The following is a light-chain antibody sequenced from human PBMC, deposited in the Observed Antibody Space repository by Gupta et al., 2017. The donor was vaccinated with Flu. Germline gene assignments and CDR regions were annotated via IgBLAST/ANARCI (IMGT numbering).Light chain of an antibody. Sequence: SDLTPPASVSGSHGPSITISCTGTSSDVGGYNYVSWYHQHPGQAHKLMIYEVSNRTAGDATRFSGSKAGNTASLTISGLKEEDEADYYCSAYTSSSNVVFGGGTKLTVL. V-gene: IGLV2-14*01. CDR2: EVS. CDR3: SAYTSSSNVV. CDR1: SSDVGGYNY. J-gene: IGLJ2*01.